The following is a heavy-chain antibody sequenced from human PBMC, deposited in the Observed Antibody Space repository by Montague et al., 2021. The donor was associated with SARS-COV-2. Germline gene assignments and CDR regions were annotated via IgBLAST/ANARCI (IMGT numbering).Heavy chain of an antibody. CDR2: INHSGST. J-gene: IGHJ4*02. D-gene: IGHD6-13*01. CDR3: ARDRYSSSWYGQKYYFDY. CDR1: GGSFSGYY. V-gene: IGHV4-34*01. Sequence: SETLSLTCAVYGGSFSGYYWSWIRQPPGKGLEWTGEINHSGSTNYNPSLRSRVTISVDTSKNQFSLKLSSVTAADTAVYYCARDRYSSSWYGQKYYFDYWGQGTLVTVSS.